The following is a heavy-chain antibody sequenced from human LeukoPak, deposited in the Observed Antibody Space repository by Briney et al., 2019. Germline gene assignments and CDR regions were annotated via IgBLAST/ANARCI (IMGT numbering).Heavy chain of an antibody. V-gene: IGHV3-15*01. CDR3: TTDVNRFMVTASS. D-gene: IGHD2-21*02. CDR1: GFTFSSYG. J-gene: IGHJ5*02. CDR2: IRSKTDGGAS. Sequence: GGSLRLSCAASGFTFSSYGMHWVRQAPGKGLEWVGRIRSKTDGGASEYAAPVKGRFSISRDDSNNTLYLEMISLKAEDTAIYYCTTDVNRFMVTASSWGQGTLVTVSS.